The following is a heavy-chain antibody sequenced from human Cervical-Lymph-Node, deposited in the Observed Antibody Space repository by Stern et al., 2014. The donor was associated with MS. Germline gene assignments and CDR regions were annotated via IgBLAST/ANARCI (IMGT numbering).Heavy chain of an antibody. J-gene: IGHJ4*02. Sequence: VHLVESGGGVVQPGRSLRLSCAASGFTFSNYGMHWVRQAPGKGLEWVAVMWYDGSNENYVDSGRGRFTISRDNSKNSLYLQMNSLRVEDTAVYYCAGAYSSGWFDLWGQGTLVTVSS. CDR1: GFTFSNYG. V-gene: IGHV3-33*03. CDR2: MWYDGSNE. D-gene: IGHD6-19*01. CDR3: AGAYSSGWFDL.